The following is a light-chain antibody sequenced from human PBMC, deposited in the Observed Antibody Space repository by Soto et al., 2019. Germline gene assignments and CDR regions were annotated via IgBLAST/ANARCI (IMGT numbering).Light chain of an antibody. V-gene: IGKV3-20*01. Sequence: EIVLTQSPGTLSLSLVERATLSCRASQSVSSSYLAWYQQKPGQAPRLLIYGASSRATGIPDRFSGSGSGTDFTLTISRLEPEDFAVYYCQQYCYSPRMFGQGTKVEIK. J-gene: IGKJ1*01. CDR1: QSVSSSY. CDR2: GAS. CDR3: QQYCYSPRM.